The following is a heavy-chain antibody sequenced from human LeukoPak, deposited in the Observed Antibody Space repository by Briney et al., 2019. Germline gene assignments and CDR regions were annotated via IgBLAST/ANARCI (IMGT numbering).Heavy chain of an antibody. CDR1: GYSISSGYY. J-gene: IGHJ4*02. V-gene: IGHV4-38-2*01. Sequence: PSETLSLTCAVSGYSISSGYYWGWIRQPPGKGLEWIGSIYHSGSTYYNPSLKSRVTISVDTSKNQFSLKLSSVTAADTAVYYCARKDGDYWGQGTLVTVSS. CDR2: IYHSGST. CDR3: ARKDGDY.